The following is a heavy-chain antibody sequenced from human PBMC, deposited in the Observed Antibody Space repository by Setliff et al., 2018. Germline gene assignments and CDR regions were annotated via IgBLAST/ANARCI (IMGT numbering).Heavy chain of an antibody. Sequence: GGSLRLSCAASGFTFGSYWMSWVRQAPGKGLEWVANIKEDGSEKYYVDSVKGRFTISRDNAKNSLYLQMNSLRAEDTAVYYCAKDGSGSYDYLDYWGQGTLVTVSS. CDR1: GFTFGSYW. CDR2: IKEDGSEK. D-gene: IGHD6-13*01. V-gene: IGHV3-7*03. CDR3: AKDGSGSYDYLDY. J-gene: IGHJ4*02.